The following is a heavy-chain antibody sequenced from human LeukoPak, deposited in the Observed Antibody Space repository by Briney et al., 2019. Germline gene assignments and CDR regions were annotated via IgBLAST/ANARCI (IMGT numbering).Heavy chain of an antibody. J-gene: IGHJ4*02. V-gene: IGHV5-51*01. Sequence: GESLKISCKGSGYSFTSYWIGWVRQMPRKGLEWMGMIYPGDSDTRYSPSFQGQVTISADKSISTTHLQWNSLKASDTAMYYCARSYCVTGDCYSGIADCWGQGTLVTVSS. CDR1: GYSFTSYW. D-gene: IGHD2-21*01. CDR2: IYPGDSDT. CDR3: ARSYCVTGDCYSGIADC.